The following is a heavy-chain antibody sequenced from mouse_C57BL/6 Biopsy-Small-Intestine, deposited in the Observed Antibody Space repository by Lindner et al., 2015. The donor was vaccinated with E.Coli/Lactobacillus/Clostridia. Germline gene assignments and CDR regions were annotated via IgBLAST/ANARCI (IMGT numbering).Heavy chain of an antibody. V-gene: IGHV1-74*01. CDR1: GYMFTGYY. J-gene: IGHJ1*01. CDR2: LSPHDGDT. Sequence: SVKVSCKASGYMFTGYYMHWVRQAPGQGLEWMGWLSPHDGDTMYAQKFQGRVTMTRDTSITTAYMEVSRLTSDDAAVYYCARTRRGGDFYFDTFDIWGQGTMVTVSS. D-gene: IGHD2-4*01. CDR3: ARTRRGGDFYFDTFDI.